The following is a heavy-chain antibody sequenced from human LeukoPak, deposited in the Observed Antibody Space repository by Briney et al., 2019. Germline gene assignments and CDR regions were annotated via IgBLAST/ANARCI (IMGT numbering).Heavy chain of an antibody. CDR2: MNPNSGNT. Sequence: VSVKVSCKASGGTFSSYAISWVRQAPGQGLEWMGWMNPNSGNTGYAQKFQGRVTMTRNTSISTAYMELSSLRSEDTAVYYCARGLNDFGVVRGYWGQGTLVTVSS. CDR1: GGTFSSYA. CDR3: ARGLNDFGVVRGY. J-gene: IGHJ4*02. D-gene: IGHD3-3*01. V-gene: IGHV1-8*02.